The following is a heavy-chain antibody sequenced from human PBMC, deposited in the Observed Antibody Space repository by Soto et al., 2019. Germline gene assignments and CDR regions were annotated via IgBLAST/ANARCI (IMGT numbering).Heavy chain of an antibody. J-gene: IGHJ3*02. V-gene: IGHV6-1*01. CDR2: TYYRSKWYN. D-gene: IGHD3-3*01. CDR3: ARGRFNAFGI. CDR1: GDSVSSNSVA. Sequence: QVQLQQSGPGLVKPSQTLSLTCAISGDSVSSNSVAWNWIRQSPSRGLEWLGRTYYRSKWYNDYGVTVKRRITINPDTSKNQFSLPLNSVTPEDTAGYYCARGRFNAFGIWGQGTMVTVSS.